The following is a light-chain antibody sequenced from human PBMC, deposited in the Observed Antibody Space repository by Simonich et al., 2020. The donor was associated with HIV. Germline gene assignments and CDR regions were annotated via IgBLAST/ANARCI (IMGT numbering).Light chain of an antibody. Sequence: EIVMTQSPATLSVSPGERATLSCRASQSVSSNLAWYQQKPGQAPRLLIYGASTRATGIPARFSGSGSGTEFTLTISGLDPGDFAVYYCQQRSDWPITFGQGTRLEIK. CDR3: QQRSDWPIT. CDR1: QSVSSN. J-gene: IGKJ5*01. V-gene: IGKV3-15*01. CDR2: GAS.